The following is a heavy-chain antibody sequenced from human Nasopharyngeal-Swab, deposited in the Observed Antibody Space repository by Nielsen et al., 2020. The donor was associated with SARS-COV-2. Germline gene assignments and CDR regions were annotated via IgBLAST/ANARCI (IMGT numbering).Heavy chain of an antibody. CDR3: ARDLAAVYYDSSDYDY. V-gene: IGHV7-4-1*02. CDR2: INTNTGNP. Sequence: ASVKVSCKASGYTFTSYAMNWVRQAPGQGLEWMGWINTNTGNPTYAQGFTGRFVFSLDTSASTAYLQISSLKAEDTAVYYCARDLAAVYYDSSDYDYWGQGTLVTVSS. J-gene: IGHJ4*02. D-gene: IGHD3-22*01. CDR1: GYTFTSYA.